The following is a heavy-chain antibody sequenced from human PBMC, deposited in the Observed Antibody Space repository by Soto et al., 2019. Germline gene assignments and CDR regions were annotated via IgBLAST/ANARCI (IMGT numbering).Heavy chain of an antibody. D-gene: IGHD3-22*01. V-gene: IGHV5-51*01. CDR1: GYSFTTYW. CDR3: ARKNYYDTGGYRNYYFDY. Sequence: PWESLKISCWGSGYSFTTYWIGWVRQMAVKGLEWMGIINPADSDTRYSPSFQGQVTLSVDNSISTAYLQWTSLKGSDTAMYYCARKNYYDTGGYRNYYFDYWGQGILVTV. J-gene: IGHJ4*02. CDR2: INPADSDT.